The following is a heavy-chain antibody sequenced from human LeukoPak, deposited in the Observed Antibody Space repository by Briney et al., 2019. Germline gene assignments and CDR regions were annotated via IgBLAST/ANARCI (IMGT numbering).Heavy chain of an antibody. CDR3: ASSPTYYYSSTGCYQNAFDI. V-gene: IGHV4-38-2*01. CDR2: IYHSGST. CDR1: GYSISSGYY. D-gene: IGHD2-2*01. Sequence: KPSETLSLTCAVSGYSISSGYYWGWIRQPPGKGLEWIGSIYHSGSTYYNPSLKSRVTISVDTSKNQFSLKLSSVTAADTAVYYCASSPTYYYSSTGCYQNAFDIWRQGTMVTVSS. J-gene: IGHJ3*02.